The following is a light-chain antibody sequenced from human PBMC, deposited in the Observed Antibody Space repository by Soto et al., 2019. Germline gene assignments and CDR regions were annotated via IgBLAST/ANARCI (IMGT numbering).Light chain of an antibody. CDR2: DVS. V-gene: IGLV2-11*01. CDR1: SSDVGGYNY. Sequence: QSVLTQPRSVSGSPGQSVTISCTGTSSDVGGYNYVSWYQQHPGKVPKLMIYDVSKRPSGVPDRSSGSKSGNTASLTISGLQADDEADYYCCSFAGSPLYVFGTGTKVTVL. CDR3: CSFAGSPLYV. J-gene: IGLJ1*01.